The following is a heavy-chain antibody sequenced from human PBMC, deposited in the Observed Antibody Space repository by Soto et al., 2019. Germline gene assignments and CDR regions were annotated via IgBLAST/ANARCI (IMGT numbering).Heavy chain of an antibody. V-gene: IGHV4-61*01. CDR3: ARAGVGSSWYFVWFDP. J-gene: IGHJ5*02. CDR2: IYYSGST. Sequence: QVQLQESGPGLVKPSETLSLTCTVSGGSVSSGSYYWSWIRQPPGKGLEWIWYIYYSGSTNYNPSLKSRVTISVDTSKNQFSLKLSSVTAADTAVYYCARAGVGSSWYFVWFDPWGQGTLVTVSS. CDR1: GGSVSSGSYY. D-gene: IGHD6-13*01.